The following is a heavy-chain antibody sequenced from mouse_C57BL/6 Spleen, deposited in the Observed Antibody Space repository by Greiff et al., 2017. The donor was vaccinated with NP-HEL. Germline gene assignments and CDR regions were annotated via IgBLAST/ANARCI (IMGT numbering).Heavy chain of an antibody. CDR3: ARGGYYGSSYWYFDV. Sequence: VQLQQPGAELVRPGTSVKLSCKASGYTFTSYWMHWVKQRPGQGLEWIGVIDPSDSYTNYNQKFKGKATLTVDTSSSTAYMQLSSLTSEDSAVYYCARGGYYGSSYWYFDVWGTGTTVTVSS. CDR1: GYTFTSYW. D-gene: IGHD1-1*01. CDR2: IDPSDSYT. V-gene: IGHV1-59*01. J-gene: IGHJ1*03.